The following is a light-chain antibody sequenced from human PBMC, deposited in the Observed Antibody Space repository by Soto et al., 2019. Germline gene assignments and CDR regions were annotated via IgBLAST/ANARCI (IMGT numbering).Light chain of an antibody. J-gene: IGKJ3*01. CDR1: QGISNY. CDR3: RGYNSASFT. CDR2: ASS. V-gene: IGKV1-27*01. Sequence: DIQMTQSPSSLSASVGDRITITCRASQGISNYLAWYQQKQGKIPRLLINASSTLESGVSSRFSGSGSGTDFTLTISSLQPEDVGTYYGRGYNSASFTFGPGTKVDIK.